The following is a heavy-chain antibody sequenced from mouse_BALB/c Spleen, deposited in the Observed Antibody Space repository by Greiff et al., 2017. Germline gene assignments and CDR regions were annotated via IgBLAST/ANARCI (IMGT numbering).Heavy chain of an antibody. D-gene: IGHD2-14*01. CDR3: ARGEGYPYYFDY. CDR1: GFTFSSYA. CDR2: ISSGGSYT. J-gene: IGHJ2*01. Sequence: EVMLVESGGGLVKPGGSLKLSCAASGFTFSSYAMSWVRQSPEKRLEWVAEISSGGSYTYYPDTVTGRFTISRDNAKNTLYLEMSSLRSEDTAMYYCARGEGYPYYFDYWGQGTTLTVSS. V-gene: IGHV5-9-4*01.